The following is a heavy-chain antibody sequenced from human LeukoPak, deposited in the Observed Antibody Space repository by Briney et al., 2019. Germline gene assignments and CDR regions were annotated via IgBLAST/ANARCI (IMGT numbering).Heavy chain of an antibody. CDR2: INPNSGGT. Sequence: GASVKVSCKASGYTLTDYYMHWVRQAPGQGLEWMGRINPNSGGTDYAQKFQGRVTMTRDTSISTVYMELSRLRSDDTAVYYCARGGRREQLVRLMDYWGQGTLVTVSS. CDR1: GYTLTDYY. CDR3: ARGGRREQLVRLMDY. V-gene: IGHV1-2*06. D-gene: IGHD6-6*01. J-gene: IGHJ4*02.